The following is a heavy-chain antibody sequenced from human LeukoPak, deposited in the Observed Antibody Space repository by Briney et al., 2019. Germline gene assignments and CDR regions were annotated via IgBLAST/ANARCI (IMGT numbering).Heavy chain of an antibody. Sequence: GGSLRLSCAASRFTFSDYYMSWIRQAPGKGLEWVSYISSSGSTIYYADSVKGRFTISRDNAKNSLYLQMNSLRAEDTAVYYCARDSSSWYWFDPWGQGTLVTVSS. CDR2: ISSSGSTI. CDR3: ARDSSSWYWFDP. V-gene: IGHV3-11*04. D-gene: IGHD6-13*01. CDR1: RFTFSDYY. J-gene: IGHJ5*02.